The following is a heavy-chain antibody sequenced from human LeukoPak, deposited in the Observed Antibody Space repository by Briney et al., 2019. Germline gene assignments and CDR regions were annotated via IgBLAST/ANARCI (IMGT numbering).Heavy chain of an antibody. V-gene: IGHV2-70*01. CDR3: ARTLYGDYADYFDY. CDR2: IDWNDDK. CDR1: GFSLTTSGMC. Sequence: SGPALVKPTQTLTLTCTFSGFSLTTSGMCVSWIRQSPGKALEWLALIDWNDDKYYSTSLKTRLAISKDTSKNQVVLTMTNIDPVDTATYYCARTLYGDYADYFDYWGQGTLVTVSS. D-gene: IGHD4-17*01. J-gene: IGHJ4*02.